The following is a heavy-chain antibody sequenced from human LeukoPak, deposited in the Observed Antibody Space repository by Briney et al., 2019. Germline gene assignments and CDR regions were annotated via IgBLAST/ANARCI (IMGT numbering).Heavy chain of an antibody. D-gene: IGHD3-10*01. V-gene: IGHV4-30-2*03. CDR2: IYQSGNT. CDR1: GGSISSGGYS. CDR3: ARQIGAPGFDY. Sequence: PSETLSLTCAVSGGSISSGGYSWSWIRQPPGKGLEWIGYIYQSGNTYYNPSLKSRVTIFVDTAKNQFSLRLNSVTAADTAVYYCARQIGAPGFDYWGQGTLVTVSS. J-gene: IGHJ4*02.